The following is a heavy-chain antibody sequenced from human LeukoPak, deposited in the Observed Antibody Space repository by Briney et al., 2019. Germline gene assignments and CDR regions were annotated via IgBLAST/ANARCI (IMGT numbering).Heavy chain of an antibody. Sequence: GGSLRLSCAASGFTFSDYCMSWIRQAPGKGLEWVSYISSSGSTIYYADSVKGRFTISRDNAKNSLYLQMNSLRAEDTAVYYCAREPPWGYADYWGQGTLVTVSS. D-gene: IGHD5-18*01. J-gene: IGHJ4*02. CDR2: ISSSGSTI. CDR3: AREPPWGYADY. V-gene: IGHV3-11*01. CDR1: GFTFSDYC.